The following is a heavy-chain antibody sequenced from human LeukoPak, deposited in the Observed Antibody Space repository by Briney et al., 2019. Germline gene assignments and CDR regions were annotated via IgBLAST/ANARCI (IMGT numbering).Heavy chain of an antibody. J-gene: IGHJ6*03. CDR1: GFTFSSYA. D-gene: IGHD2-2*02. CDR2: ISGSGGST. CDR3: AKPPPRYCSSTSCYTDYYYYYMDV. Sequence: GALRLSCAASGFTFSSYAMSWVRQAPGKGLEWVSAISGSGGSTYYADSVKGRFTISRDNSKNTLYLQMNSLRAEDTAVYYCAKPPPRYCSSTSCYTDYYYYYMDVWGKGTTVTVSS. V-gene: IGHV3-23*01.